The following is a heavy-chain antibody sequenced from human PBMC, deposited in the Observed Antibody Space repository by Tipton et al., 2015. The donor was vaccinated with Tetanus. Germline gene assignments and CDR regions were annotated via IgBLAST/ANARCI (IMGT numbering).Heavy chain of an antibody. V-gene: IGHV4-59*01. CDR2: IYYSGST. D-gene: IGHD3-10*01. CDR1: GGSISSYY. J-gene: IGHJ6*02. Sequence: TLSLTCTVSGGSISSYYWSWIRQPPGKGLEWIGYIYYSGSTNYNPSLKSRVTISVDTSKNQFSLKLSSVTAADTAVYYCARDGYYGSGSYSYYYYGMDVWGQGTTVTVSS. CDR3: ARDGYYGSGSYSYYYYGMDV.